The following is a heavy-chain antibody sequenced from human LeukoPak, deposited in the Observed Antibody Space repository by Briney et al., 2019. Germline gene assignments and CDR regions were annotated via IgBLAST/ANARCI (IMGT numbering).Heavy chain of an antibody. J-gene: IGHJ4*02. Sequence: GASVKVSCEASGYTFTDYYMHWVRQAPGQGLEWMGWINPTSGVTNTAQKFQGRVTMARDTSISTTYMELSRLRSDDTAVYYCARDGGFDYWGQGTLVTVSS. CDR2: INPTSGVT. CDR3: ARDGGFDY. D-gene: IGHD3-3*01. CDR1: GYTFTDYY. V-gene: IGHV1-2*02.